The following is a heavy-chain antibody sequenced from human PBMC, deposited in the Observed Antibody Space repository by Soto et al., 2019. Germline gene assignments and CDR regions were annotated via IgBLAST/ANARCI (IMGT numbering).Heavy chain of an antibody. J-gene: IGHJ4*02. V-gene: IGHV4-31*03. D-gene: IGHD2-15*01. CDR3: ARGLRGYCSGGSCYHYHFDY. CDR2: IYYSGST. Sequence: SETLSLTCTVSGGSISSGGYYWSWIRQHPGKGLEWIGYIYYSGSTYYNPSLKSRVTISVDTSKNQFSLKLSSVTAADTAVYYCARGLRGYCSGGSCYHYHFDYWGQGTLVTVSS. CDR1: GGSISSGGYY.